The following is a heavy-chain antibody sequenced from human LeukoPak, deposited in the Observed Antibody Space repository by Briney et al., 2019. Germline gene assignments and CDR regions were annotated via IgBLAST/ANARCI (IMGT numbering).Heavy chain of an antibody. Sequence: GGSLRLSCAASGFTFSNYAMTWVRQAPGKGLESVATISDSGDNTYYADSVKGRFTISRDNFKNAVDLQMNSLRAEDTAVYYCAKRSGVVGGYFDYWGQGTLVTVAS. CDR1: GFTFSNYA. CDR3: AKRSGVVGGYFDY. CDR2: ISDSGDNT. V-gene: IGHV3-23*01. D-gene: IGHD3-3*01. J-gene: IGHJ4*02.